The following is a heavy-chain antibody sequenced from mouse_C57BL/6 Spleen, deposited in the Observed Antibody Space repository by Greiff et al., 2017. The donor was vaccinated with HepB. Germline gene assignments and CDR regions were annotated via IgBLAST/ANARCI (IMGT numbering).Heavy chain of an antibody. V-gene: IGHV1-53*01. CDR2: INPSNGGT. D-gene: IGHD1-1*02. Sequence: QVQLQQPGPELVKPGASVKLSCKASGYTFTSYWMHWVKQRPGQGLEWIGNINPSNGGTTYNEKFKSKATLTVDKSSSTAYMQLSRLTAEDSAVYYCARGKRGPAMDYWGQGTSVTVSS. J-gene: IGHJ4*01. CDR1: GYTFTSYW. CDR3: ARGKRGPAMDY.